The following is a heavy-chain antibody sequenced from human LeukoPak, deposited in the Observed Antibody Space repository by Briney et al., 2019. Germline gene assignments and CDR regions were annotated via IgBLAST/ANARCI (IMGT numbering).Heavy chain of an antibody. D-gene: IGHD7-27*01. CDR1: GASFTSHY. J-gene: IGHJ4*02. Sequence: SETLSLTCSVSGASFTSHYWSWMRQPPGKGLEWIGHFFYSGSTTYNPSLESRVTISVDTSRNQFSLKLSSVTAADTAVYYCARDLGGLGKIDYWGQGTLVTVSS. CDR2: FFYSGST. CDR3: ARDLGGLGKIDY. V-gene: IGHV4-59*11.